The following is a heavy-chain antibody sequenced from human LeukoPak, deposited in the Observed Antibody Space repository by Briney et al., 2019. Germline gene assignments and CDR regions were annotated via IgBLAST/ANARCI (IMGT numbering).Heavy chain of an antibody. D-gene: IGHD5-12*01. CDR1: GGTFSSYA. J-gene: IGHJ4*02. Sequence: SVKVSCKASGGTFSSYAISWVRQAPGQGLEWMGGIIPIFGTANYARKFQGRVTITADESTSTAYMELSSLRSEDTAVYYCARLSLYSGYDEDYWGQGTLVTVSS. V-gene: IGHV1-69*13. CDR3: ARLSLYSGYDEDY. CDR2: IIPIFGTA.